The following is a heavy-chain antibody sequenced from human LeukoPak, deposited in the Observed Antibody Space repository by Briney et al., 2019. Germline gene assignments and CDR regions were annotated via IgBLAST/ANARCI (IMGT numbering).Heavy chain of an antibody. CDR2: ISAYNGNT. Sequence: ASVKLSCKASGYTFTSYGISWVRQAPGQGLEWKGWISAYNGNTNYAQKLQGRVTMTTDTSTSTGYMELRSLRSDDAAVSYCARGVSSGWTDWFDPWGQGTLVTVSS. CDR3: ARGVSSGWTDWFDP. CDR1: GYTFTSYG. D-gene: IGHD6-19*01. V-gene: IGHV1-18*04. J-gene: IGHJ5*02.